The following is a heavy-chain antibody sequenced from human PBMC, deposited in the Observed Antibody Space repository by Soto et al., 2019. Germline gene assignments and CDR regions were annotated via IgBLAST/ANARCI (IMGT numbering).Heavy chain of an antibody. D-gene: IGHD3-10*01. J-gene: IGHJ5*02. Sequence: KTSETLSLTCAVSGYSISSGYYWGWIRQPPGKGLEWIGSIYHSGSTYYNPSLKSRVTISVDTSKNQFSLKLSSVTAADTAVYYCARDCPLGSGSYSTNWFDPWGQGTLVTVSS. CDR3: ARDCPLGSGSYSTNWFDP. CDR1: GYSISSGYY. V-gene: IGHV4-38-2*02. CDR2: IYHSGST.